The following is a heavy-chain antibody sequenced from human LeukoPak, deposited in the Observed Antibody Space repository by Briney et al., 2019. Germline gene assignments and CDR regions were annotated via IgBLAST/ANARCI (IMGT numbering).Heavy chain of an antibody. J-gene: IGHJ3*02. CDR2: ITPNSGAT. Sequence: GPSVKLSCKASGYTFTGFYLHWVRQAPGQGLEWMGWITPNSGATNYAQKFQDRVTMTSDTSISTAYMELSRLRYDDTALYFCARNINWKGGEVEAFEIWGQRTMVTVSS. D-gene: IGHD1-20*01. CDR3: ARNINWKGGEVEAFEI. CDR1: GYTFTGFY. V-gene: IGHV1-2*02.